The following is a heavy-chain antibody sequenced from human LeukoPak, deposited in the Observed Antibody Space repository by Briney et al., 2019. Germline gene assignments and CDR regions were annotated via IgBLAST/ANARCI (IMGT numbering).Heavy chain of an antibody. Sequence: PGESLKISCKGSGYSFTSYWIGWVRQMPGKGLEWMGIIYPGDSDTKYSPSFQGQVTISADKSTSTAYLQWSTLKASDTAIYYCARHRGSGSSYFYYYGLDVWGQGTTVTVSS. CDR2: IYPGDSDT. J-gene: IGHJ6*02. V-gene: IGHV5-51*01. CDR1: GYSFTSYW. CDR3: ARHRGSGSSYFYYYGLDV. D-gene: IGHD3-10*01.